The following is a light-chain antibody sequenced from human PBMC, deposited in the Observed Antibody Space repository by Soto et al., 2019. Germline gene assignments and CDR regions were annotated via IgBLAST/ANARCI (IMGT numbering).Light chain of an antibody. CDR2: GAS. CDR3: QQYYNWWT. V-gene: IGKV3-15*01. CDR1: QSISSL. J-gene: IGKJ1*01. Sequence: EIVMTQSPATLSVSPGERATLSCRASQSISSLLAWYQQKPGQTPRLLIYGASTRATGIPARFSGSGSGTEFTLTISSLQPEDFAVYYCQQYYNWWTFGQGTKVEIK.